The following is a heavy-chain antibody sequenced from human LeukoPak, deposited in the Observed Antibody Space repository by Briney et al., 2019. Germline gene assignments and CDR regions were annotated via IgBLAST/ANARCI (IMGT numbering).Heavy chain of an antibody. CDR2: IYWDDDK. CDR3: AHSRYTSSWYNPVGDY. Sequence: ESGPTLVKPTQTLTLTCTFSGFSLSTSGVGVGWIRQPPGKALEWLALIYWDDDKRYSPSLKTRLTITKDTSKNQVVLTMTNMDPVDTATCYCAHSRYTSSWYNPVGDYWGQGTLVTVSS. D-gene: IGHD6-13*01. V-gene: IGHV2-5*02. J-gene: IGHJ4*02. CDR1: GFSLSTSGVG.